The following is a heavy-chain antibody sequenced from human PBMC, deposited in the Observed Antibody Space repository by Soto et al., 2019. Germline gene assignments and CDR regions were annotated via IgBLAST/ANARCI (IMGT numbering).Heavy chain of an antibody. CDR3: ARHIFKSDFYSYYGMDV. J-gene: IGHJ6*02. Sequence: GESLKISCKGSGYSFTSYWIGWVRQMPGKGLEGMGIIYPGDSDTRYSPSFQGQVTISADKSISTAYLQWGSVKASDTAMYFCARHIFKSDFYSYYGMDVWGQLTTVTVS. CDR1: GYSFTSYW. CDR2: IYPGDSDT. V-gene: IGHV5-51*01.